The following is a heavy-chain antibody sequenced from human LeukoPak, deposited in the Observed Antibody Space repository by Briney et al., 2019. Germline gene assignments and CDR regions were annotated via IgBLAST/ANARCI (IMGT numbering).Heavy chain of an antibody. V-gene: IGHV3-74*01. J-gene: IGHJ4*02. Sequence: GGALRHSCAASGFTFSSYWMHWVRQAPGKGRVWVSRIYSERRRTRYTDSVKGRFTLSRDNAQNTLYLQMNSLRGEDTAVYYCARVRGYDTSDFDYWGQGTLVTVSS. CDR1: GFTFSSYW. D-gene: IGHD3-22*01. CDR3: ARVRGYDTSDFDY. CDR2: IYSERRRT.